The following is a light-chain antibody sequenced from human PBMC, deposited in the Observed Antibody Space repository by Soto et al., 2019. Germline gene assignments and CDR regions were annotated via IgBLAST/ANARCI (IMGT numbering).Light chain of an antibody. CDR3: QQYNKWPWT. CDR1: QSVSSS. CDR2: GAS. Sequence: EIVMTQSPATLSMSPGERVTLSCRASQSVSSSLAWNQQKPGQAPRLLIYGASTRATGVPDRFSGIGSGTEFTLTISSLQSEDFAVYYCQQYNKWPWTFGQGTKVEIK. V-gene: IGKV3-15*01. J-gene: IGKJ1*01.